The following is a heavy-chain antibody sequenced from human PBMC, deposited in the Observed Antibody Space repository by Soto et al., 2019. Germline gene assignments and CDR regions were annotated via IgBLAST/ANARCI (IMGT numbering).Heavy chain of an antibody. CDR1: GYTFTGNY. CDR3: ARDTRTKYVWIAFCDDSNDV. CDR2: VNPDNGGT. Sequence: ASVKVSCKASGYTFTGNYIHWVRQAPGQGLEWMGWVNPDNGGTTSAEKFQGRVTMTRDTSVTTAYMELYRLTSDDTAVYYCARDTRTKYVWIAFCDDSNDVCRQGTSVT. D-gene: IGHD4-4*01. J-gene: IGHJ6*02. V-gene: IGHV1-2*02.